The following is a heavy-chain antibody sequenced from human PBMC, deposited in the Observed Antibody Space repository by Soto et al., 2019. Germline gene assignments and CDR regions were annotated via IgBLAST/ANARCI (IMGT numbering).Heavy chain of an antibody. CDR1: GGSISSYY. CDR3: ARVGTYYYGSGTHPHFDY. V-gene: IGHV4-59*08. Sequence: SETLSLTCTVSGGSISSYYWSWIRQPPGKGLEWIGYIYYSGSTNYNPSLKSRVTISVDTSKNQFSLKLSSVTAADTAVYYCARVGTYYYGSGTHPHFDYWGQGTLVTVSS. D-gene: IGHD3-10*01. CDR2: IYYSGST. J-gene: IGHJ4*02.